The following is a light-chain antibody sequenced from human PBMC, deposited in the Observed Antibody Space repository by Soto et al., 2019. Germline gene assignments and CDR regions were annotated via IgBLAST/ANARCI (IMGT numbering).Light chain of an antibody. Sequence: DIQMTQSPSTLSASVGDRVTITCRASQSINTWLAWYQQKPGKAPKLLIYRASTLESGVPSRFSGSGSGTEFTLTISSLQPDDFSTYYCQPYHTYSGTFGPGTKVDI. J-gene: IGKJ3*01. CDR2: RAS. V-gene: IGKV1-5*03. CDR3: QPYHTYSGT. CDR1: QSINTW.